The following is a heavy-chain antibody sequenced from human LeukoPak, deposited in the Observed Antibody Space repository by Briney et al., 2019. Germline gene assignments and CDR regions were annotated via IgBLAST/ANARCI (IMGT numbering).Heavy chain of an antibody. CDR2: ISGSSGST. CDR3: AKARLVVSSPSDAFDI. CDR1: GFTFSGSA. V-gene: IGHV3-23*01. D-gene: IGHD3-22*01. Sequence: PGGSLRLSCAASGFTFSGSAMSWVRQAPGKRLEWVSTISGSSGSTYYADSVKGRFTISRDNSKNTLYLQMNSLRAEDTAVYYCAKARLVVSSPSDAFDIWGQGTMVTASS. J-gene: IGHJ3*02.